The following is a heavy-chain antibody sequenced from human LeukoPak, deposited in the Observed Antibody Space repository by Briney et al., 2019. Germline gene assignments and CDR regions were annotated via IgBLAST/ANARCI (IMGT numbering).Heavy chain of an antibody. Sequence: PSETLSLTCAVYGGSFGGYYWSWIRQPPGKGLEWIGEINHSGSTNYNPSLKSRVTISVDTSKNQFSLKLSSVTAADTAVYYCATLDFDWLSDFDYWGQGTLVTVSS. CDR3: ATLDFDWLSDFDY. J-gene: IGHJ4*02. D-gene: IGHD3-9*01. CDR1: GGSFGGYY. CDR2: INHSGST. V-gene: IGHV4-34*01.